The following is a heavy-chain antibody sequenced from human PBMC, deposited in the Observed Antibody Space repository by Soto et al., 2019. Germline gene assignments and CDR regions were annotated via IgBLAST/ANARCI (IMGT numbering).Heavy chain of an antibody. CDR1: GGSISSYY. D-gene: IGHD3-16*01. CDR2: IYYSGST. CDR3: ARRWGDYFDY. Sequence: SETLSLTCTVSGGSISSYYWSWIRQPPGKGLEWIGYIYYSGSTNYNPSLKSRVTISVDTSKNQFSLKLSSVTAADTAVYYCARRWGDYFDYWGQGTLVSVSS. V-gene: IGHV4-59*08. J-gene: IGHJ4*02.